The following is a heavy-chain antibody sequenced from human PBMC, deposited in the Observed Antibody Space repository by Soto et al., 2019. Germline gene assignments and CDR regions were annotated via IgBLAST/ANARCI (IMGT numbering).Heavy chain of an antibody. CDR2: IYYSGST. J-gene: IGHJ5*02. Sequence: PSETLSLTCTVSGGSISSGDYYWSWIRQPPGKGLEWIGYIYYSGSTYYNPSLKSRVTISVDTSKNQFSLKLSSVTAADTAVYYCARVPFLEWHNWFDPWGQGTLVTVSS. V-gene: IGHV4-30-4*01. D-gene: IGHD3-3*01. CDR1: GGSISSGDYY. CDR3: ARVPFLEWHNWFDP.